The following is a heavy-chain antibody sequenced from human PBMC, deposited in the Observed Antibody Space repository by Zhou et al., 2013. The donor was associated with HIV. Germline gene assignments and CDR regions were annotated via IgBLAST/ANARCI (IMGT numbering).Heavy chain of an antibody. D-gene: IGHD6-13*01. CDR1: GYTFTDYY. J-gene: IGHJ4*02. V-gene: IGHV1-2*02. CDR2: INPNSGGT. Sequence: QVHLVQSGAEVKKPGASVKVSCKASGYTFTDYYMHWVRQAPGQGLEWMGYINPNSGGTKYAQKFQGRVTMTRDTSISTAYMDLSGLTSDDTALIYCAKSDERTGYSSSWYYFDSWGQGTLVAVSP. CDR3: AKSDERTGYSSSWYYFDS.